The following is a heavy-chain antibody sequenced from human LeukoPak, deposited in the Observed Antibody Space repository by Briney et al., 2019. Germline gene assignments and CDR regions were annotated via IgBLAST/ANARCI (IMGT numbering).Heavy chain of an antibody. CDR2: IKEDGSDT. J-gene: IGHJ3*02. D-gene: IGHD2-21*02. Sequence: GGSLRLSCAASGFIFNSYEMNWVRQAPGKGLEWVANIKEDGSDTYYVDSVRGRFTISRDNVRNSLHLQVNSLRAEDTAVYYCARDLQCGGDCHYDALDIWGQGTMVTVSS. CDR3: ARDLQCGGDCHYDALDI. CDR1: GFIFNSYE. V-gene: IGHV3-7*01.